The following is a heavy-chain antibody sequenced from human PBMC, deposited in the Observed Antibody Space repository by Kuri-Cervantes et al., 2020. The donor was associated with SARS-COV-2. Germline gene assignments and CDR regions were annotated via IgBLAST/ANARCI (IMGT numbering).Heavy chain of an antibody. CDR1: GGSISTYY. CDR3: ARESNYSHYYGTEV. Sequence: ESLKISCTVSGGSISTYYWSWIRQPPGKGLEWIGYIYYSGSTTYNPSLKSRVTVSVDTSKNQFSLELDSVTAADTAVYYCARESNYSHYYGTEVWGQGTRSPSP. J-gene: IGHJ6*02. V-gene: IGHV4-59*01. CDR2: IYYSGST.